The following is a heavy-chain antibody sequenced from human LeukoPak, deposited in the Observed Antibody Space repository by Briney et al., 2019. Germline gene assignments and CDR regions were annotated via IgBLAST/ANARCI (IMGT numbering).Heavy chain of an antibody. V-gene: IGHV3-7*01. CDR3: AKYLSRAFDS. CDR1: GFTFRSYW. D-gene: IGHD2/OR15-2a*01. CDR2: VNQEASRT. Sequence: GGSLRLSCAASGFTFRSYWMSWVRQAPGKGLEWLGHVNQEASRTDHADSVKGRFTISRDNSRNLLYLHMSSLRAEDTAVYYCAKYLSRAFDSWGQGILVSVSS. J-gene: IGHJ4*02.